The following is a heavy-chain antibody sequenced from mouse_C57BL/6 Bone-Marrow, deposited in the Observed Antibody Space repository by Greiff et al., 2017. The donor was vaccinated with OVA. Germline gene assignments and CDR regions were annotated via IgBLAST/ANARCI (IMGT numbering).Heavy chain of an antibody. V-gene: IGHV1-52*01. Sequence: QVQLQQPGAELVRPGSSVKLSCKASGYTFTSYWMHWVKQRPIQGLEWIGNIDPSDSETPYNQKFKDKATLTVDKSSSTAYMQLSSLTSEDSAVYYCAREGSSGSHDYWGQGTTLTVSS. CDR3: AREGSSGSHDY. CDR1: GYTFTSYW. J-gene: IGHJ2*01. CDR2: IDPSDSET. D-gene: IGHD3-2*02.